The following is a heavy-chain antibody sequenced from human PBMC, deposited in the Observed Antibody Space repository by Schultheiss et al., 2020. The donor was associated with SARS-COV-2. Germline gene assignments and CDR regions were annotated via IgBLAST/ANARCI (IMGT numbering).Heavy chain of an antibody. V-gene: IGHV4-59*01. J-gene: IGHJ4*02. CDR3: AKDDYVWGSYLRH. CDR2: IYNTVTT. CDR1: GASIRTAY. Sequence: SETLSLTCTVSGASIRTAYWSWVRQSPGKGLEWIGYIYNTVTTNYNPSLKSRVTISVDTSKNQFSLKLTSVTAADTAVYYCAKDDYVWGSYLRHWGQGSLVTVSS. D-gene: IGHD3-16*02.